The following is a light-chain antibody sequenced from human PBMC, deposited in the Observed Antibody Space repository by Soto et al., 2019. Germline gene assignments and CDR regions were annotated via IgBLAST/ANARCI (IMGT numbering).Light chain of an antibody. J-gene: IGKJ2*01. CDR1: QDIRTE. Sequence: AIQMTQSPSYLSASVGDRVTITCRSSQDIRTELGWYQQRPGKAPNLLIYGASTLQTGVPSRFSGSGSGTDFFLTISSLQPEDVATYFCLQDYNYHRTFGQGTKLQIK. CDR2: GAS. CDR3: LQDYNYHRT. V-gene: IGKV1-6*01.